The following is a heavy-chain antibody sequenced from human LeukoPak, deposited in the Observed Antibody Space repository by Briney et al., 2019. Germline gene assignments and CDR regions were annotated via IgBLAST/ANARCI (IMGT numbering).Heavy chain of an antibody. CDR1: GGSFTSEH. D-gene: IGHD6-19*01. CDR2: VDSRGNA. J-gene: IGHJ2*01. V-gene: IGHV4-4*07. Sequence: SETLSLTCTVSGGSFTSEHWNWVRQTAGKELEWIGRVDSRGNANYNPSLRSRVALSADTSKNQFFLRLNSVTAADTAVYYCARDANGGWYSDWFFDLWGRGTLVTVSS. CDR3: ARDANGGWYSDWFFDL.